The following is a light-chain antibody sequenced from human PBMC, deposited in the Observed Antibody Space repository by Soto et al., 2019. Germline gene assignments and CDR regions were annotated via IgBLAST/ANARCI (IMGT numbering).Light chain of an antibody. CDR3: GTLDESLNGLV. CDR1: SSNIAHND. Sequence: QSVLTQPPSASGTPGQRVTISCSGSSSNIAHNDVSWYQHLPGTAPTLLIYNNDRRPSGVPDRISGSQSGTSASLAIIGLQSEDEADYYCGTLDESLNGLVFGGGTKVTVL. V-gene: IGLV1-44*01. CDR2: NND. J-gene: IGLJ3*02.